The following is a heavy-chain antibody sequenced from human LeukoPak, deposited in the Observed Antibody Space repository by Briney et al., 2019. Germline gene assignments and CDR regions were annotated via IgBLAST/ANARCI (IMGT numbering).Heavy chain of an antibody. CDR2: ISTSGTSK. J-gene: IGHJ4*02. Sequence: GGSLRLSCVVSGFTFRDYEMNWVRQAPGKGLEWVSYISTSGTSKYYADSVKGRFTISRDNARDSLWLQMNSLRVEDTAVYYSAGGDYPYYWGQGTLVTVSS. V-gene: IGHV3-48*03. D-gene: IGHD2-21*02. CDR3: AGGDYPYY. CDR1: GFTFRDYE.